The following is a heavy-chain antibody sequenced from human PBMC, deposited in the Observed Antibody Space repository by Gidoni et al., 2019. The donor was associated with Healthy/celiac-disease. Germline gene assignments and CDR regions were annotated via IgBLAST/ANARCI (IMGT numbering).Heavy chain of an antibody. CDR3: SLSGYVDY. V-gene: IGHV1-3*01. Sequence: AEVKKPGASGRVAWKASGYPFTSYAMQRVRQAPGQRLEWMGLINAGNGNTNYSQKFQGRVTITRDTTASTAYMKLSSLRAEGTALYYCSLSGYVDYWGQGTLVTVSS. CDR2: INAGNGNT. D-gene: IGHD3-3*01. CDR1: GYPFTSYA. J-gene: IGHJ4*02.